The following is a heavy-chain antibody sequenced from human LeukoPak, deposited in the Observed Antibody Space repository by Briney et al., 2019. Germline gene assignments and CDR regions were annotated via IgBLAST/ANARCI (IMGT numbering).Heavy chain of an antibody. CDR1: GFTFSTYA. D-gene: IGHD6-13*01. J-gene: IGHJ4*02. Sequence: GGSLRLSCAASGFTFSTYAMGWVRQAPGKGLDWVATINYSGGRTHYADSVKGRFTISRDNSKNTLYLQINSLRAEDTAIYYCDAADYWGQGTLVTVSS. V-gene: IGHV3-23*01. CDR2: INYSGGRT. CDR3: DAADY.